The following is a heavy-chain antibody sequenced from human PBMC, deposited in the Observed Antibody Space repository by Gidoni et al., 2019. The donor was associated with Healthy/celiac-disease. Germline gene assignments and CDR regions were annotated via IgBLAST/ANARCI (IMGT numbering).Heavy chain of an antibody. J-gene: IGHJ2*01. CDR3: ARDLDYGDFGYFDL. Sequence: EVQLVESGGGLVKPGGSRRLSCAATGFTFSSYSMNWVRQAPGKGLEWVSSISSRSSYIYYADSVKGRFTISRDNAKNSLYLQMNSLRAEDTAVYYCARDLDYGDFGYFDLWGRGTLVTVSS. V-gene: IGHV3-21*01. CDR2: ISSRSSYI. D-gene: IGHD4-17*01. CDR1: GFTFSSYS.